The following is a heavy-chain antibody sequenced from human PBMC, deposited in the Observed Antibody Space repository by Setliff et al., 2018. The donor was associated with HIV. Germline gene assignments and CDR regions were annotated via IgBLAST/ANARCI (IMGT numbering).Heavy chain of an antibody. V-gene: IGHV1-46*03. CDR1: GYTFTSYS. CDR2: INPSGGTT. J-gene: IGHJ4*02. Sequence: GASVKVSCKASGYTFTSYSMFWVRQAPGQGLEWMGIINPSGGTTNYAQKFQGRLTMTEDTSSNKAYMELNNLRSEDTAVYYCTTHLRSGTFLTGWGPLRYWGRGTLVTVSS. CDR3: TTHLRSGTFLTGWGPLRY. D-gene: IGHD3-9*01.